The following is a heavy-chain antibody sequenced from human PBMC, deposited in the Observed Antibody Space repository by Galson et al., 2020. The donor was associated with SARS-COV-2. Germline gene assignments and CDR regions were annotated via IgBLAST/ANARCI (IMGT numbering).Heavy chain of an antibody. CDR2: ISYDGNNQ. J-gene: IGHJ4*02. D-gene: IGHD2-15*01. Sequence: TGGSLRLSCAASGFTFSTYTMHWVRQAPGKGLEWVSFISYDGNNQHYADSVKGRFTISRDNSKNTLFLQMNSLRTDDTAVYYCARDMCAIVEYIAFDYWGQGTLVTVSS. CDR1: GFTFSTYT. V-gene: IGHV3-30-3*01. CDR3: ARDMCAIVEYIAFDY.